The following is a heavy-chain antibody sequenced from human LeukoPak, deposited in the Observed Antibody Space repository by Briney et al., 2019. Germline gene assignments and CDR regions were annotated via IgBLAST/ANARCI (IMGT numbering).Heavy chain of an antibody. V-gene: IGHV4-39*01. CDR2: IYYSGST. CDR3: ARRCHDSSGYYYYFDY. Sequence: NSSETPSLTCTVSGGSISSSSYYWGWIRQPPGKGLEWIGSIYYSGSTYYNPSLKSRVTISVDTSKNQFSLKLSSVTAADTAVYYCARRCHDSSGYYYYFDYWGQGTLVTVSS. CDR1: GGSISSSSYY. J-gene: IGHJ4*02. D-gene: IGHD3-22*01.